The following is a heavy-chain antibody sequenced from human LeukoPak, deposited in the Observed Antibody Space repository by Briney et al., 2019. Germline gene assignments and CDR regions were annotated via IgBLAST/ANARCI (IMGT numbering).Heavy chain of an antibody. Sequence: GASVKVSCKASGGTFSSYAISWVRQAPGQGLEWMGGIIPILGIANYAQKFQGRVTITADKSTSTAYMELSSLRSEDTAVYYCARPMTYYYGSGSYVFDYWGQGTLVTVSS. J-gene: IGHJ4*02. D-gene: IGHD3-10*01. V-gene: IGHV1-69*10. CDR3: ARPMTYYYGSGSYVFDY. CDR1: GGTFSSYA. CDR2: IIPILGIA.